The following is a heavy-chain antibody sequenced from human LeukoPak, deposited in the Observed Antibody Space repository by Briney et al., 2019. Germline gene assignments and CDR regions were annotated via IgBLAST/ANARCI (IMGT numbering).Heavy chain of an antibody. Sequence: SVKVSCKPSGYSFTSYYIHWVRQAPGQGLEWMGIINPSGGSTTYAQKFQGRLTMASDTSTSTVYMELSILRSEDTAMYYCARSSAYYNEADIRGQGTMVTVSS. V-gene: IGHV1-46*01. CDR3: ARSSAYYNEADI. CDR2: INPSGGST. J-gene: IGHJ3*02. D-gene: IGHD1-26*01. CDR1: GYSFTSYY.